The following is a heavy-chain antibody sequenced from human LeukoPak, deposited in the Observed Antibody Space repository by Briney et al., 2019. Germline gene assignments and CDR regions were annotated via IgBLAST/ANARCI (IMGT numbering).Heavy chain of an antibody. V-gene: IGHV3-9*01. D-gene: IGHD3-22*01. Sequence: PGRSLRLSCAASGFTFDDYAMHWVRQAPGKGLEWVSGISWNSGSIGYADSVEGRFTISRDNAKNSLYLQMNSLRAEDTALYYCAKDSSSGYYFYYFDYWGQGTLVTVSS. CDR3: AKDSSSGYYFYYFDY. CDR2: ISWNSGSI. J-gene: IGHJ4*02. CDR1: GFTFDDYA.